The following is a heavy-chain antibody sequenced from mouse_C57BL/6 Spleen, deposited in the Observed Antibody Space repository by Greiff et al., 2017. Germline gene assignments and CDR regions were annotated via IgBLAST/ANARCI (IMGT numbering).Heavy chain of an antibody. V-gene: IGHV1-72*01. CDR2: IEPYSGGT. J-gene: IGHJ1*03. CDR1: GYTFTSYW. Sequence: QVQLQQPGAELLKPGASVKLSCKASGYTFTSYWMPWVKQRPGRGLEWIGRIEPYSGGTKYNEKFKSKAKLTVDKPSSSAYMQLSSLTSEDSAVYYCARGRPRWYFDVWGTGTTVTVSS. CDR3: ARGRPRWYFDV.